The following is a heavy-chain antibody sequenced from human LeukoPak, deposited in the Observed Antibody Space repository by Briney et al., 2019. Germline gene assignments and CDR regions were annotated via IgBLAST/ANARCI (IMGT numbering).Heavy chain of an antibody. CDR1: GYTFTGYY. D-gene: IGHD2-15*01. J-gene: IGHJ2*01. CDR2: INPNSGGT. CDR3: ARGNCSGGSCYFDL. Sequence: ASVKDSCKPSGYTFTGYYMHWVRQAPGQGLEWMGWINPNSGGTNYAQKFQGRVTMTRDTSISTAYMELSRLRSDDAAVYYCARGNCSGGSCYFDLWGRGTLVTVSS. V-gene: IGHV1-2*02.